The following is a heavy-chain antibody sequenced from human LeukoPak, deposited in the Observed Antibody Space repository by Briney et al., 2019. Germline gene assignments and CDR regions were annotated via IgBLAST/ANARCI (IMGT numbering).Heavy chain of an antibody. V-gene: IGHV4-59*01. Sequence: SETLSLTCTVSGGSISSYYWNWIRQPPGKGLEWIGYIYYSGSTNYNPSPKSRVTISVDTSKNQFSLKLSSVTAADTAVYYCARGGESGSYYWFDPWGQGTLVTVSS. J-gene: IGHJ5*02. CDR1: GGSISSYY. CDR2: IYYSGST. CDR3: ARGGESGSYYWFDP. D-gene: IGHD1-26*01.